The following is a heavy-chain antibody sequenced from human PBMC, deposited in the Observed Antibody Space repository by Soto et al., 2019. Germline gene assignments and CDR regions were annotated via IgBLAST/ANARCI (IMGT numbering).Heavy chain of an antibody. Sequence: GGSLRLSCAASGFTFSSYWMHWVRQAPGKGLVWVSRINSDGSSTSYADSVKGRFTISRDNAKNTLYLQMNSLRAEDTAVYYCARDRYYYDSSGLYPDWGQGTLVTVSS. CDR2: INSDGSST. CDR1: GFTFSSYW. CDR3: ARDRYYYDSSGLYPD. J-gene: IGHJ4*02. V-gene: IGHV3-74*01. D-gene: IGHD3-22*01.